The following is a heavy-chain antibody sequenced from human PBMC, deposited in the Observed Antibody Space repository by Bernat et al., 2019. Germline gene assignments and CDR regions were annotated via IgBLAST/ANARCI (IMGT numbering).Heavy chain of an antibody. CDR1: GFTFSSYG. CDR2: ISYDGSNK. D-gene: IGHD6-19*01. V-gene: IGHV3-30*18. Sequence: QVQLVESGGGVVQPGRSLRLSCAASGFTFSSYGMHWVRQAPGKGLEWVAVISYDGSNKYYADSGKGRFTISRDNSKNTLYLQMNSLRAEDTAVYYCAKDLFFVAVAGIADPWGQGTLVTVSS. J-gene: IGHJ5*02. CDR3: AKDLFFVAVAGIADP.